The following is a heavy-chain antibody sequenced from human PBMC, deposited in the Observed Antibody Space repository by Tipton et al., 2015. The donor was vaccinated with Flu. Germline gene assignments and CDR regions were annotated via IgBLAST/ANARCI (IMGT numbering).Heavy chain of an antibody. Sequence: RSLRLSCTVSGGSISSGGYYWSWIRQHPGKGLEWIGYIYYSGSTYYNPSLKSRVTISVDTSKNQFSLKLSSVTAADTAVYYCARGGATGEDYFDYWGQGTLVTVSS. D-gene: IGHD5-12*01. CDR2: IYYSGST. CDR1: GGSISSGGYY. V-gene: IGHV4-31*03. CDR3: ARGGATGEDYFDY. J-gene: IGHJ4*02.